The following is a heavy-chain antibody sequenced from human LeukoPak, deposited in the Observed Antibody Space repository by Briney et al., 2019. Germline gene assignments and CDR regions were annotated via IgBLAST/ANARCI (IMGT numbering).Heavy chain of an antibody. D-gene: IGHD3-10*01. CDR1: GGSISSGGYS. CDR3: ATSLMEADYYYCYGMDV. J-gene: IGHJ6*02. V-gene: IGHV4-30-2*01. Sequence: SETLSLTCAVSGGSISSGGYSWSWIRQPPGKGLEWIGYIYHSGSTYYNPSLKSRVTISVDRSKNQFSLKLSSVTAADTAVYYCATSLMEADYYYCYGMDVWGQGTTVTVSS. CDR2: IYHSGST.